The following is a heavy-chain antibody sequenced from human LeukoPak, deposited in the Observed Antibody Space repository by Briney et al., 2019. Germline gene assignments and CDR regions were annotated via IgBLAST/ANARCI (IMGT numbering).Heavy chain of an antibody. CDR3: AKTHGDYVYYFFYAMDV. Sequence: TGGSLRLSCAVSRFTLSTYAMTWVRQAPGKGLEWVSTIGGGGAGTYYADSVKGRFTISRDSSKDTPYLQMNSLRAEDTAVYYCAKTHGDYVYYFFYAMDVWGQGTTVTVSS. V-gene: IGHV3-23*01. CDR2: IGGGGAGT. D-gene: IGHD4-17*01. CDR1: RFTLSTYA. J-gene: IGHJ6*02.